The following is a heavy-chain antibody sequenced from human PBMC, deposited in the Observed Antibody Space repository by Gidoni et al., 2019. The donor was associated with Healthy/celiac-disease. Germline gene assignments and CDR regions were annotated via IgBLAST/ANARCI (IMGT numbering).Heavy chain of an antibody. CDR3: ATDLINGCGGDCYY. J-gene: IGHJ4*02. CDR1: GYTFTGYY. D-gene: IGHD2-21*02. Sequence: QVQLVQSGAAGKKPGASVKVSCKAAGYTFTGYYMHWVRQAPGQGLEWMGWINPNSGGTNYAQKFQGRVTMTRDTSISTAYMELSRLRSDDTAVYYCATDLINGCGGDCYYWGQGTLVTVSS. V-gene: IGHV1-2*02. CDR2: INPNSGGT.